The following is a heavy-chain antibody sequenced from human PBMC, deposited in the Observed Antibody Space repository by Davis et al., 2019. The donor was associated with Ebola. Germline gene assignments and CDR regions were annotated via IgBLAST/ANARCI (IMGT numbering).Heavy chain of an antibody. CDR1: GGTFSSYT. Sequence: ASVKVSCKASGGTFSSYTISWVRLAPGQGLEWMGRIIPMLGIANYAQKFQGRVTITADISTTAYMELSSLRSEDTAVYYCARARDMAAIGDYAMDVWGQGTTVTVSS. CDR2: IIPMLGIA. J-gene: IGHJ6*02. V-gene: IGHV1-69*02. D-gene: IGHD5-24*01. CDR3: ARARDMAAIGDYAMDV.